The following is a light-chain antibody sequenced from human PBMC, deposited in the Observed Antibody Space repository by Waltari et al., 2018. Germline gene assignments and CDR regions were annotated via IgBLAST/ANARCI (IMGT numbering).Light chain of an antibody. CDR1: QGISNS. V-gene: IGKV1-NL1*01. J-gene: IGKJ2*01. CDR2: GAS. Sequence: DIQMTQSPSSLSASVGDRVTITCRASQGISNSLAWYQQKPGKAPKLLLYGASRLESGVPPRFSGSGSGTDYTLTISSLQPDDFATYYCQQYDFTPYTFGQGTKLDIK. CDR3: QQYDFTPYT.